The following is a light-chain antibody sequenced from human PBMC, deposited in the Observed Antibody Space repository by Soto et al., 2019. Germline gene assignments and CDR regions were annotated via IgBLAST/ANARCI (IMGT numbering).Light chain of an antibody. CDR1: QTVRKNY. CDR2: GAS. V-gene: IGKV3-20*01. Sequence: EFVLTQSPGTRSLSPGERGTLSCMAIQTVRKNYLSWYQQKPGQAPRLLIYGASSRATGIPDRFSASGSGTDFTLTISRLESEDSAVYYCQHYGSSPGLTFGGGTKVDSK. CDR3: QHYGSSPGLT. J-gene: IGKJ4*01.